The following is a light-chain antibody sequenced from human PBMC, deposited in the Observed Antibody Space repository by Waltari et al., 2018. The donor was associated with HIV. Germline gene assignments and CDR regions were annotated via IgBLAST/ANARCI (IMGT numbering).Light chain of an antibody. CDR1: TGAVTSGHF. V-gene: IGLV7-46*01. CDR2: GTS. CDR3: LLSSSGSRV. Sequence: QAVVTQEPSLTVSPGGTVTLTCGSSTGAVTSGHFPYWFQQKPGQAPRTLIYGTSQKHSPTPARFSGSLLGGKAALTLSGAQPEDEADYYCLLSSSGSRVFGGGTKLTVL. J-gene: IGLJ3*02.